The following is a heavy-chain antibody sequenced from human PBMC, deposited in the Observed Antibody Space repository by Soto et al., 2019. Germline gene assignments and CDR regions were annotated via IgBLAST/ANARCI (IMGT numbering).Heavy chain of an antibody. Sequence: SETLSHTCTVSGGSISGYYWSWIRQPPGKGLEWIGYMYNTGSTVYNPSFKSRVTISVDTSKNQFSLKLNSVTAADTAVYYCARDLWGYCGTDCYPLDVWGQGTTVTVS. D-gene: IGHD2-21*02. CDR3: ARDLWGYCGTDCYPLDV. V-gene: IGHV4-59*01. CDR1: GGSISGYY. CDR2: MYNTGST. J-gene: IGHJ6*02.